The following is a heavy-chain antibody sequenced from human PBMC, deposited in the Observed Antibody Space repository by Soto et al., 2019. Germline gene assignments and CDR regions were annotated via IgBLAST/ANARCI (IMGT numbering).Heavy chain of an antibody. CDR2: VYYTGDT. V-gene: IGHV4-59*08. CDR3: VRQGIDYLHGLVDV. CDR1: SGPDRSHN. D-gene: IGHD4-17*01. J-gene: IGHJ6*02. Sequence: QVQLQQSGPRLVKPSETLSLTCTVSSGPDRSHNWGWIRQPPGRGLEWIGCVYYTGDTAYNPSLRRTVYIGADQSTNYISPTLSSVTAEDTAVYYCVRQGIDYLHGLVDVWGQGTTVSVSS.